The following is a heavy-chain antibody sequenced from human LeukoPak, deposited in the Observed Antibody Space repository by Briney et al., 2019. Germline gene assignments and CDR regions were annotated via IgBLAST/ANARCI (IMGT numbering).Heavy chain of an antibody. V-gene: IGHV3-48*03. CDR2: ISSGGITI. CDR3: ARARGPFCSGGSCYGYYFDF. Sequence: GGSLRLSCAASGFTFSSYEMNWVRQAPGKGLQWVSFISSGGITIFYADSVKGRFTISRDNAKNSLYLQMNNLRAEDTAVYYCARARGPFCSGGSCYGYYFDFWGQGTLVTVSS. D-gene: IGHD2-15*01. CDR1: GFTFSSYE. J-gene: IGHJ4*02.